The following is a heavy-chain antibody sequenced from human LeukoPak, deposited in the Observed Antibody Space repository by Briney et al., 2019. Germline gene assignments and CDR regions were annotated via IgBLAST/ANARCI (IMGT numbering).Heavy chain of an antibody. CDR2: INHSGST. CDR3: AREIELRWFGESDY. CDR1: GGSFSGYY. D-gene: IGHD3-10*01. Sequence: PSETLSLTCAVYGGSFSGYYWSWIRQPPGKGLEWIGEINHSGSTNYNPSLKSRVTMSVDTSKNQFSLKLSSVTAADTAMYYCAREIELRWFGESDYWGQGTLVTVSS. J-gene: IGHJ4*02. V-gene: IGHV4-34*01.